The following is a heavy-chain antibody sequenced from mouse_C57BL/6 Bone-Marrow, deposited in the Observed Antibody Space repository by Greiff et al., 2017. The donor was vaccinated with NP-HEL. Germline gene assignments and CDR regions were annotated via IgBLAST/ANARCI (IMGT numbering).Heavy chain of an antibody. D-gene: IGHD3-2*02. CDR2: IYPGSGNT. CDR1: GYSFTSYY. V-gene: IGHV1-66*01. J-gene: IGHJ2*01. CDR3: ARKRLGYFDY. Sequence: QVQLKQSGPELVKPGASVKISCKASGYSFTSYYIHWVKQRPGQGLEWIGWIYPGSGNTKYNEKFKGKATLTADTSSSTAYMQLSSLTSEDSAVYYCARKRLGYFDYWGQGTTLTVSS.